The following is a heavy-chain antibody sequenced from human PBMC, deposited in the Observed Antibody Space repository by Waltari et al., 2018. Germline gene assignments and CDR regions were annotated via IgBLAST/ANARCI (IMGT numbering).Heavy chain of an antibody. J-gene: IGHJ4*02. CDR1: GFTFSSYW. CDR3: ARHYSTRYFDY. V-gene: IGHV4-38-2*01. Sequence: VQLVESGGGLVQPGGSLRLSCAASGFTFSSYWMSWVRQAPGKGLEWIGSIYHSGSTYYNPSLKSRVTISVDTSKNQFSLKLSSVTAADTAVYYCARHYSTRYFDYWGQGTLVTVSS. D-gene: IGHD4-4*01. CDR2: IYHSGST.